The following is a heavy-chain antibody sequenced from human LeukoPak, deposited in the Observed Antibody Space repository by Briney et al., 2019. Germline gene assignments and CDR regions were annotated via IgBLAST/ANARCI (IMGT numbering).Heavy chain of an antibody. CDR1: GYTFTGYY. J-gene: IGHJ5*02. CDR2: INPNSVAT. CDR3: ARAAYIVVVPAAIRDNWFDP. Sequence: GASVKGSSKASGYTFTGYYMHWVRQAPGQGLAWMGWINPNSVATNYAQKFQGRVNMTRATSISTAYRELSRLRSDDTAVYYCARAAYIVVVPAAIRDNWFDPWGQGTLVTVSS. D-gene: IGHD2-2*01. V-gene: IGHV1-2*02.